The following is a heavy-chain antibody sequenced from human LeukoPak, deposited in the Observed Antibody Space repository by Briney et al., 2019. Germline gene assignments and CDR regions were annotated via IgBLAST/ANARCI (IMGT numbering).Heavy chain of an antibody. CDR2: IYYNGNI. Sequence: SETLSLTCTVSVGSTTTYYWSWIRPPPQQGLEWIAYIYYNGNINYSPSLRSRASISLDTSKNLCSLRLSSVTAADTADYYGARHAIYSGDSSYWFDPWGLGSLVTVSS. D-gene: IGHD1-26*01. J-gene: IGHJ5*02. V-gene: IGHV4-59*08. CDR1: VGSTTTYY. CDR3: ARHAIYSGDSSYWFDP.